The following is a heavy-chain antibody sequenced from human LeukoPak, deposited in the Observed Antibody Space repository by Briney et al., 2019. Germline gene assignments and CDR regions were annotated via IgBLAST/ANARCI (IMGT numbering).Heavy chain of an antibody. Sequence: PGRSLRLSRTASGFTFSSYGMHWVRQAPGRGLEWVAAIQYDGSIEYYADSVKGRFTISRDQSKNTLFLQVNSLRAEDTAVYYCARDSCGSPSCFDYWGQGTLVTVSS. V-gene: IGHV3-33*01. CDR1: GFTFSSYG. CDR3: ARDSCGSPSCFDY. J-gene: IGHJ4*02. D-gene: IGHD2-2*01. CDR2: IQYDGSIE.